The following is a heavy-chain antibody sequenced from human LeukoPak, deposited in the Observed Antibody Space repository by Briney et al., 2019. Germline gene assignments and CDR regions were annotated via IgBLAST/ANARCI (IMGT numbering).Heavy chain of an antibody. CDR3: TRSADPQLERPLDY. Sequence: GGSLRLSCAASASTFSRYAMNWVRQAPGKGLEWVSLASGSGDSTSYADSVRGRFTMSRDNYGNTVYLHMDDLGADDTAVYYCTRSADPQLERPLDYWGQGVLVTVSS. D-gene: IGHD1-1*01. CDR2: ASGSGDST. V-gene: IGHV3-23*01. CDR1: ASTFSRYA. J-gene: IGHJ4*02.